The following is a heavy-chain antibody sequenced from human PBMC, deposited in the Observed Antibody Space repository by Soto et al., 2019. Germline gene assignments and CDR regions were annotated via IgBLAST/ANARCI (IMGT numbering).Heavy chain of an antibody. Sequence: GASVKVSCKASGYTFTSYAMHWVRQAPGQRLELMGWINAGNGNTKYSQKFQGRVTITRDTSASTAYMELSSLRSEDTAVYYCARAMNYGSGFDYWGQGTLVTVSS. CDR1: GYTFTSYA. J-gene: IGHJ4*02. D-gene: IGHD3-10*01. CDR2: INAGNGNT. CDR3: ARAMNYGSGFDY. V-gene: IGHV1-3*01.